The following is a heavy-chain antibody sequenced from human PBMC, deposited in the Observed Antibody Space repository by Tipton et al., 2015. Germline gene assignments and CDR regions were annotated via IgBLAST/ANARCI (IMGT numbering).Heavy chain of an antibody. CDR1: GFTFSSYG. V-gene: IGHV3-33*06. CDR3: AKMASSSNDGLGIDY. J-gene: IGHJ4*02. D-gene: IGHD5-24*01. CDR2: IWYDGTKE. Sequence: SLRLSCAASGFTFSSYGMHWVRQAPGKGLEWLAVIWYDGTKEFYADSVKGRFTISRDNRKNTLYLQMSSLRAEDTAVYYCAKMASSSNDGLGIDYWGQGTLVTFSS.